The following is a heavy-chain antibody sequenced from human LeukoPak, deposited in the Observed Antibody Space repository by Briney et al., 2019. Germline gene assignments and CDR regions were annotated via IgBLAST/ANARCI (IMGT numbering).Heavy chain of an antibody. J-gene: IGHJ4*02. CDR3: ARAFLSSSWEFDY. CDR1: GGSISSSSYY. V-gene: IGHV4-39*07. Sequence: SETLSLTCTVSGGSISSSSYYWGWIRQPPGKGLEWIGSIYHSGSTYYNPSLKSRVSISVDTSKNQFSLKLSSVTAADTAVYYCARAFLSSSWEFDYWGQGTLVTVSS. CDR2: IYHSGST. D-gene: IGHD6-13*01.